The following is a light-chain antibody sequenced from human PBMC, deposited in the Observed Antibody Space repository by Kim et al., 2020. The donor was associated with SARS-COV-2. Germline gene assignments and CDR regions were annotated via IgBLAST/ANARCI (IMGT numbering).Light chain of an antibody. CDR2: DAS. Sequence: PGERATLSCKASQSVSSAYLAWYQQEPGQAPRLLIYDASRRATGIPDRFSGSGSGTDFTLTISRLEPEDFAIYYCQQYGSLPRTFGQGTKV. CDR3: QQYGSLPRT. J-gene: IGKJ1*01. CDR1: QSVSSAY. V-gene: IGKV3-20*01.